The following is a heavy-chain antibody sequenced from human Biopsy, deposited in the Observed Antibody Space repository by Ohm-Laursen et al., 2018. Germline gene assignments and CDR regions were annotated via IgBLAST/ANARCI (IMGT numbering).Heavy chain of an antibody. CDR2: IWDDGSIE. CDR1: GFTFTKHA. J-gene: IGHJ3*02. D-gene: IGHD3-22*01. Sequence: SLRLSCTASGFTFTKHAMNWVRQAPGKGLEWVAVIWDDGSIEYYVDSVKGRFTISRDNYKNILYLQMNSLRVEDAAVYYCGRDRLLWQYDSSGSDIWGQGTVVTVSS. V-gene: IGHV3-33*01. CDR3: GRDRLLWQYDSSGSDI.